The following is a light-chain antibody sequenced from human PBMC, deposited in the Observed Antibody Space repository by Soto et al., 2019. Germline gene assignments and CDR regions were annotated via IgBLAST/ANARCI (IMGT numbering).Light chain of an antibody. V-gene: IGKV3-15*01. Sequence: EVLMTQSPATLSVSPGERVILSCRASQRISNDLAWYQQKAGQAPRLLIYDASTRATGIPARFSGSGSGTEFTLTISSLQSEDFAVYYCQQPGTFGPGTKVDI. CDR3: QQPGT. J-gene: IGKJ3*01. CDR1: QRISND. CDR2: DAS.